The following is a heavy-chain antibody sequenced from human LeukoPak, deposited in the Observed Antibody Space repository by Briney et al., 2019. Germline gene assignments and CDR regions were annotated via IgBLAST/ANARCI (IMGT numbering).Heavy chain of an antibody. CDR3: ARGTYYYDSSGYFFWGDAFDI. J-gene: IGHJ3*02. CDR1: GGTFSSYA. D-gene: IGHD3-22*01. V-gene: IGHV1-69*13. CDR2: IIPIFGTA. Sequence: ASVRGSCKASGGTFSSYAISWVRQAPGQGLEWMGGIIPIFGTANYAQKFQGRVTITADESTSTAYMELSSLRSEDTAVYYCARGTYYYDSSGYFFWGDAFDIWGPGRMLTVSS.